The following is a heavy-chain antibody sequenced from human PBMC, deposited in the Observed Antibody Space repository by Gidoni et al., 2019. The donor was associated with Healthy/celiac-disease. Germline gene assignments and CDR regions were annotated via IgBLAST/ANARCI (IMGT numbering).Heavy chain of an antibody. D-gene: IGHD3-22*01. V-gene: IGHV4-34*01. Sequence: VQLQQWGAGLLKPSATLYLTCAVYGGSFSGYYWSWIRQPPGKGLEWIGEINHSGSTNYNPSLKSRVTISVDTSKNQFSLKLSSVTAADTAVYYCARGSHYYDSSGYYRAWGQGTLVTVSS. CDR3: ARGSHYYDSSGYYRA. CDR2: INHSGST. CDR1: GGSFSGYY. J-gene: IGHJ5*02.